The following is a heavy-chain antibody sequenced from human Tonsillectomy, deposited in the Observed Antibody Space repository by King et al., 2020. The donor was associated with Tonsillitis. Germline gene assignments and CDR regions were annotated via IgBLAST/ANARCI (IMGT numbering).Heavy chain of an antibody. CDR1: GFTFSSYS. Sequence: VQLVESGGGLVQPGGSLRLSCAASGFTFSSYSMNWVRQAPGKGLEWVSYISSSSSTIYYADSVKGRFTISRDNAKNSLYLQMSSLRAEDTAVYYCARQLVVAATEWFDPWGQGTLVTVSS. J-gene: IGHJ5*02. V-gene: IGHV3-48*01. D-gene: IGHD2-15*01. CDR2: ISSSSSTI. CDR3: ARQLVVAATEWFDP.